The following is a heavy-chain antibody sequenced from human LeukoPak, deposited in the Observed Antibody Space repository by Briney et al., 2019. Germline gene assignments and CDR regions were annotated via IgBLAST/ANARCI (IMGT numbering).Heavy chain of an antibody. J-gene: IGHJ4*02. CDR1: GGSVGGYY. CDR3: ATGGAYTSGRYNI. V-gene: IGHV4-4*09. D-gene: IGHD6-19*01. Sequence: SETLSLTCTVSGGSVGGYYWTWIRQPPGGRLQWIGFIFSTGGTNYNSSLKSRVAISTDTSKNQVSLRVTSVTAADSAVYYCATGGAYTSGRYNIWGQGTLVSVSS. CDR2: IFSTGGT.